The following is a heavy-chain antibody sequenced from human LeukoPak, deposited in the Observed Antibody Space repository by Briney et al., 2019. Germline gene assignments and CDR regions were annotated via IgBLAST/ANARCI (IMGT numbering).Heavy chain of an antibody. D-gene: IGHD3-3*01. J-gene: IGHJ6*03. CDR1: GYTFTSYG. CDR3: ARGRFLEWSWPLYYYYYMDV. Sequence: GASVKVSCKASGYTFTSYGISWVRQAPGQGLEWMGWISAHNGNTNYAQKLQGRVTMTTDTSTSTAYMELRSLRSDDTAVYYCARGRFLEWSWPLYYYYYMDVWGKGTTVTVSS. V-gene: IGHV1-18*01. CDR2: ISAHNGNT.